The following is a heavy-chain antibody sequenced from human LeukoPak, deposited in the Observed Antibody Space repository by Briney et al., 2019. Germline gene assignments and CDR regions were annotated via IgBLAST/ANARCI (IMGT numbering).Heavy chain of an antibody. V-gene: IGHV4-34*01. CDR2: INHSGST. D-gene: IGHD3-3*01. CDR3: ARSYYDFWSGYYTWFDP. CDR1: GGSISSYY. J-gene: IGHJ5*02. Sequence: SETLSLTCTVSGGSISSYYWSWIRQPPGKGLEWIGEINHSGSTNYNPSLKSQVTISVDTSKNQFSLKLSSVTAADTAVYYCARSYYDFWSGYYTWFDPWGQGTLVTVPS.